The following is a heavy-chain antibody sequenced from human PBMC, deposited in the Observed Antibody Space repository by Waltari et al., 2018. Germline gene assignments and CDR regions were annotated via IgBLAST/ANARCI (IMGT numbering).Heavy chain of an antibody. D-gene: IGHD3-10*01. CDR1: GGSISSYY. CDR2: ISGSGGST. Sequence: VQLQESGPGLVKPSETLSLTCTVSGGSISSYYWSWIRQAPGKGLEWVSAISGSGGSTYYADSVKGRFTISRDNSKNTLYLQMNSLRAEDTAVYYCAKSLGDTYGRYPMDYWGQGTLVTVSS. J-gene: IGHJ4*02. CDR3: AKSLGDTYGRYPMDY. V-gene: IGHV3-23*01.